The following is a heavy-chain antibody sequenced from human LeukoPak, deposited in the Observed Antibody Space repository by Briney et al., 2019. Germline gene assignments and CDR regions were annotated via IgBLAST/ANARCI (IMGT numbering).Heavy chain of an antibody. V-gene: IGHV4-39*01. J-gene: IGHJ4*02. CDR1: GGSISSSSYY. CDR2: IYYSGST. Sequence: PSETLSLTCTVSGGSISSSSYYWGWIRQPPGKGLEWIGSIYYSGSTYYNPSLKSRVTISVDTSKNQFSLKLSSVTAADTAVYYFARRRRYYFDYWGQGTLVTVSS. D-gene: IGHD4-17*01. CDR3: ARRRRYYFDY.